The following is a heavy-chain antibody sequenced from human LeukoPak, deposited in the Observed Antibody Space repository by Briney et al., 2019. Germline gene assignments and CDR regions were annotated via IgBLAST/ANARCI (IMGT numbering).Heavy chain of an antibody. CDR2: INPNSGGT. D-gene: IGHD6-13*01. CDR1: GYTFTGYY. J-gene: IGHJ4*02. CDR3: ARFSGYSTPHDY. V-gene: IGHV1-2*02. Sequence: ASVKVSCKASGYTFTGYYMHWVRQAPGQGLEWMGWINPNSGGTNYAQKFQGRATMTRDTSISTAYMELSRLRSDDTAVYYCARFSGYSTPHDYWGQGTLVTVSS.